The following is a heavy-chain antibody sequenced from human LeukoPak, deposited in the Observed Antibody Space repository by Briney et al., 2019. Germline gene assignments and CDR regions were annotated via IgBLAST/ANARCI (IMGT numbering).Heavy chain of an antibody. D-gene: IGHD3-22*01. CDR2: IYYSGST. CDR3: ARAPNSYYDEKRGGMDV. J-gene: IGHJ6*02. Sequence: PSETLSLTCTVSGGSISSYYWSWIRQPPGKGLEWIGYIYYSGSTNYNPSLKSRVTISVDTSKNQFSLKLSSVTAADTAVYYCARAPNSYYDEKRGGMDVWGQGTTVTVSS. V-gene: IGHV4-59*01. CDR1: GGSISSYY.